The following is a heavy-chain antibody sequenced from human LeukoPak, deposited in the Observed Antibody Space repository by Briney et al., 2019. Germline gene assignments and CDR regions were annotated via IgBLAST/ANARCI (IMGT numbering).Heavy chain of an antibody. V-gene: IGHV3-23*01. CDR2: ISGSGGST. J-gene: IGHJ6*03. Sequence: PGGSLRLSCAASGFTFSSYAMSWVRQAPGKGLEWVSAISGSGGSTYYADSVKGRFTISRDNPKNTLYLQMNSLRAEDTAVYYCAKHERWLQFYYYYYYMDVWGKGTTVTVSS. CDR1: GFTFSSYA. CDR3: AKHERWLQFYYYYYYMDV. D-gene: IGHD5-24*01.